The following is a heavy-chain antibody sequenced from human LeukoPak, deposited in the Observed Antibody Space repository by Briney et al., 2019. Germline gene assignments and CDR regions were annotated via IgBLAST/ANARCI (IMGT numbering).Heavy chain of an antibody. CDR1: GYRFTDYW. CDR2: IYPGDSDT. Sequence: GESLKISFKGSGYRFTDYWIGWVRPMPGKGLEWMGIIYPGDSDTRYSPSFQGQVTISADKSINTAHLQWSSLKASDTAMYYCARGAAGTIPDYYYFGMDIWGQGTTVTVSS. V-gene: IGHV5-51*01. D-gene: IGHD1-7*01. CDR3: ARGAAGTIPDYYYFGMDI. J-gene: IGHJ6*02.